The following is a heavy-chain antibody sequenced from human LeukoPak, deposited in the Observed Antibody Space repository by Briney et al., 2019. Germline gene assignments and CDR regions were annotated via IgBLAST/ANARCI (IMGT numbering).Heavy chain of an antibody. Sequence: ASVTVSCMASGYTLTSYYIHWVRQVPGQGPEWMGWMNPSGGQTNYAQSLQGRVTMTRNTSTSTAYMDLSSLRSVDTAVYYCTRRSVAGTFEYWGQGTLVTVSS. CDR2: MNPSGGQT. D-gene: IGHD6-19*01. CDR3: TRRSVAGTFEY. V-gene: IGHV1-8*01. CDR1: GYTLTSYY. J-gene: IGHJ4*02.